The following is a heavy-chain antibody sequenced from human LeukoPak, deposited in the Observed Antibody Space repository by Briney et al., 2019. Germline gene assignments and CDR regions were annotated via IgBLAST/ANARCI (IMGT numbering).Heavy chain of an antibody. Sequence: ASVKVSCKASGYTFTSYYMHWVRQAPGQGLEWMGIINPSGGSTSYAQKFQGRVTMTRDTSTSTVYMELSSLRSEDTAVYYCAREAAADPVSYYYYGMDVWGQGTTVTVSS. J-gene: IGHJ6*02. V-gene: IGHV1-46*01. D-gene: IGHD6-13*01. CDR2: INPSGGST. CDR1: GYTFTSYY. CDR3: AREAAADPVSYYYYGMDV.